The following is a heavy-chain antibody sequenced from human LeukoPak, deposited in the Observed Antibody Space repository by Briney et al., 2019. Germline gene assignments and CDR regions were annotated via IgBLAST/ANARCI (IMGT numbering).Heavy chain of an antibody. D-gene: IGHD6-19*01. Sequence: PGGSLRLSCAASGFTFINYRMNWVRQAPGKGLEWVSSIRSNSSHILYADSVKGRFTISRDNAKNSLYLQMNSLRAEDTAVYYCAREVRYSSGLYYFDYWGQGTLVTVSS. CDR1: GFTFINYR. CDR2: IRSNSSHI. V-gene: IGHV3-21*01. CDR3: AREVRYSSGLYYFDY. J-gene: IGHJ4*02.